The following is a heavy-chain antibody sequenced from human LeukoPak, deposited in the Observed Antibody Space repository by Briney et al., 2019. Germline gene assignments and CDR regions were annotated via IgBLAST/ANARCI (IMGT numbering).Heavy chain of an antibody. D-gene: IGHD2-2*02. J-gene: IGHJ6*02. CDR2: ISSSSSYI. CDR3: ARNNRYCSSTSCYNDYYYGMDV. V-gene: IGHV3-21*01. Sequence: GGSLRLSCAASGFTFSSYSMNWVRQAPGKGLEWVSSISSSSSYIYYADSVKGRFTISRDNAKNSLYLQMNSLRAEDTAVYYCARNNRYCSSTSCYNDYYYGMDVWGQGTTVTVSS. CDR1: GFTFSSYS.